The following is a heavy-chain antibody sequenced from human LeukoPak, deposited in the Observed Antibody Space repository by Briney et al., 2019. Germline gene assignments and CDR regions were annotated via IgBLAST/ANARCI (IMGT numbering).Heavy chain of an antibody. D-gene: IGHD3-3*01. Sequence: GSPLPSSAASGFTFDDYCMRWVRPAPREGLELVPGLNWNGGSTGYADSVKGRFTISRDNAKNSLYLQMNSLRAEDTALYYCARVVPITIFDYWGQGTLVTVSS. CDR3: ARVVPITIFDY. CDR2: LNWNGGST. J-gene: IGHJ4*02. V-gene: IGHV3-20*03. CDR1: GFTFDDYC.